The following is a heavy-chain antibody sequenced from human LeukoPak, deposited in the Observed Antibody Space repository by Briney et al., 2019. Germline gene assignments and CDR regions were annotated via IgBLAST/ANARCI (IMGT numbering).Heavy chain of an antibody. CDR3: AREMASGWYADHDAFDI. D-gene: IGHD6-19*01. J-gene: IGHJ3*02. V-gene: IGHV3-21*01. Sequence: PGGSLRLSCAASGFTFSSYSMNWVRQAPGKGLEWVSSISSSSSYIYYADSVKGRFTISRDNAKNSLYLQMNSLRAEDTAVYYCAREMASGWYADHDAFDIWGQGTMVTVSS. CDR1: GFTFSSYS. CDR2: ISSSSSYI.